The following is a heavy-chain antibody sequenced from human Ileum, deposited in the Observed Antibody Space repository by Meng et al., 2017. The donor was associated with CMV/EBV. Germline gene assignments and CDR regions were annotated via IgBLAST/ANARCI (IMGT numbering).Heavy chain of an antibody. CDR3: ARDGYYPSRVFDY. Sequence: QVQLVQSGAGGKKPGASVKVSCKASGYTFTDDAITWVRQAPGQGLEWMGWISGYNSNTKYAQKFQGRVTMTTDTSTTTVYMELRNLRYDDTAVYYCARDGYYPSRVFDYWGLGTLVTVSS. CDR1: GYTFTDDA. J-gene: IGHJ4*01. D-gene: IGHD2-2*03. CDR2: ISGYNSNT. V-gene: IGHV1-18*01.